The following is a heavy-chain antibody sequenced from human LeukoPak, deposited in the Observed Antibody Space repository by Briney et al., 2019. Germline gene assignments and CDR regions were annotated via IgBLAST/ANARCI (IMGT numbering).Heavy chain of an antibody. Sequence: SETLSLTCAVYGGSFSGYYWSWIRQPPGKGLEWIGEINHSGSTNYNPSLKSRVTISVDTSKNQFSLKLNSVTAADTAVYYCARGYSSREMATIPYDYWGQGTLVTVSS. CDR3: ARGYSSREMATIPYDY. D-gene: IGHD5-24*01. V-gene: IGHV4-34*01. CDR2: INHSGST. CDR1: GGSFSGYY. J-gene: IGHJ4*02.